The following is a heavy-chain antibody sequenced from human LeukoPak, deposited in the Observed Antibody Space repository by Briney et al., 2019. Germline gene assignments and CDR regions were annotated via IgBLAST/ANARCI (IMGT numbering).Heavy chain of an antibody. CDR2: INHSGST. CDR3: ARGKKDIVVVPAAIYYYYYMDV. V-gene: IGHV4-34*01. J-gene: IGHJ6*03. CDR1: GGSFSGYY. Sequence: SETLSLTCAVYGGSFSGYYWSWIRQPPGKGLEWIGEINHSGSTNYNPSLKSRVTISLDTSKNQFSLKLSSVTAADTAVYYCARGKKDIVVVPAAIYYYYYMDVWGKGTTVTVSS. D-gene: IGHD2-2*01.